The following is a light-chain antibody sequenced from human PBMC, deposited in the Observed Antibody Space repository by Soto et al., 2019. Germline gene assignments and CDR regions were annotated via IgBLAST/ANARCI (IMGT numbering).Light chain of an antibody. CDR1: SSNIGAGYY. CDR3: QSSDSSLSGLV. Sequence: QSVLTQPPSVSGAPGQRVTISCTGSSSNIGAGYYVHWYQQLPGTAPKLLISGNSNRPSGVPDRFSGSKSGNSASLAITGLQAEDDADYYCQSSDSSLSGLVFGTGTKLTVL. V-gene: IGLV1-40*01. CDR2: GNS. J-gene: IGLJ1*01.